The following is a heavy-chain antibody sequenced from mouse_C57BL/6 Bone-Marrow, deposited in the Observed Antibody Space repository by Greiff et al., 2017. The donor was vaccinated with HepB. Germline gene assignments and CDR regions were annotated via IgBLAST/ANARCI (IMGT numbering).Heavy chain of an antibody. J-gene: IGHJ2*01. CDR1: GYTFTSYW. CDR3: ARWGYLYYFDY. Sequence: VQLKQPGAELVRPGSSVKLSCKASGYTFTSYWMHWVKQRPIQGLEWIGNIDPSDSETHYNQKFKDKATLTVDKSSSTAYMQLSSLTSEDSAVYYCARWGYLYYFDYWGQGTTLTVSS. V-gene: IGHV1-52*01. CDR2: IDPSDSET. D-gene: IGHD3-1*01.